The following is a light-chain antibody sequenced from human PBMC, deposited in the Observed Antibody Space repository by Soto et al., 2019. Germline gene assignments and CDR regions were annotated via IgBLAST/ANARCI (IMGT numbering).Light chain of an antibody. CDR1: SGHSSYA. Sequence: PVLTQSPSDSASLGASVKLTCTLRSGHSSYAIAWHLQQPEKGPRYLMKLNSDGSHSKGDGIPDRFSGSSSGAERYLTISTLQSEDEADYYCQTWGTGIQVFGGGTKITVL. V-gene: IGLV4-69*01. CDR3: QTWGTGIQV. J-gene: IGLJ2*01. CDR2: LNSDGSH.